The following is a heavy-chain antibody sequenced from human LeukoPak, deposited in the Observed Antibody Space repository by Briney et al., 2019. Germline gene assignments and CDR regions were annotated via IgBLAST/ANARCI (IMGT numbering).Heavy chain of an antibody. CDR1: GFTFSSYG. D-gene: IGHD2-2*01. J-gene: IGHJ4*02. CDR3: AKGAGSYCSSTSCYYDY. V-gene: IGHV3-30*18. CDR2: ISYDGSDK. Sequence: PGRSLRLSCAASGFTFSSYGMHWVRQAPGKGLEWVAVISYDGSDKYYADSVKGRFTISRDNSKNTLYLQMNSLRAEDTAVYYCAKGAGSYCSSTSCYYDYWGQGTLVTVSS.